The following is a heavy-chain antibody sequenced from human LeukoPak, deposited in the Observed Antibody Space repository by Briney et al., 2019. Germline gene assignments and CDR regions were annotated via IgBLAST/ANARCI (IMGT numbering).Heavy chain of an antibody. CDR1: GFSFDDYG. Sequence: GGSLRLSCAASGFSFDDYGMSWVRQAPGKGLEWVSGINWNGGSTGYADSVKGRFTISRDNAKNSLYLQMNSLRAEDTALYYCARDAVLRNIAAAGYFDYWGQGPLVTVSS. CDR2: INWNGGST. V-gene: IGHV3-20*04. J-gene: IGHJ4*02. CDR3: ARDAVLRNIAAAGYFDY. D-gene: IGHD6-13*01.